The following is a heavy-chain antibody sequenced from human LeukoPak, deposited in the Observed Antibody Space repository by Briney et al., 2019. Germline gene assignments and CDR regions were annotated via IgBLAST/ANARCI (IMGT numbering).Heavy chain of an antibody. D-gene: IGHD1-26*01. CDR2: VSHDGSKR. Sequence: GRSLRLSCAASGFTFSSSGMHWVRQAPGKGREWVSTVSHDGSKRYYGDSVKGRFIISRDNSRDTVYLQMNSLRGEDTAVYFCAKDTPSPNSGFYHYWGQGTPVTVSS. V-gene: IGHV3-30*18. CDR1: GFTFSSSG. J-gene: IGHJ4*02. CDR3: AKDTPSPNSGFYHY.